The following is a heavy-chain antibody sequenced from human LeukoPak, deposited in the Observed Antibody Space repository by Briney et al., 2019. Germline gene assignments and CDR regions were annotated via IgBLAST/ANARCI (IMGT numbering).Heavy chain of an antibody. D-gene: IGHD6-19*01. J-gene: IGHJ6*03. V-gene: IGHV1-46*01. CDR3: ARDQVIAVAGTSTGGRYYYYYYMDV. CDR1: GYTFTSYY. Sequence: ASVKVSCKASGYTFTSYYMHWVRQAPGQGLEWMGIINPSGGSTSYAQKFQGRVTMTRDTSTSTVYMELSSLRSEDTAVYYCARDQVIAVAGTSTGGRYYYYYYMDVWGKGTTVTISS. CDR2: INPSGGST.